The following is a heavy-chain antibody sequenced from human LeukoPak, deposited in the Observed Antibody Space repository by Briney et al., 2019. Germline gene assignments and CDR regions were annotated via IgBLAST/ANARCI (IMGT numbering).Heavy chain of an antibody. D-gene: IGHD6-13*01. CDR2: IYTSGST. Sequence: SETLSLTCTVSGGSISSGSYYWSWIRQPAGKGLEWIGRIYTSGSTNYNPSLKSRVTISVDTSKNQFSLKLSSVTAADTAVYYCARGPSARGIAAAGLVDYWGQGTLVTVSS. CDR3: ARGPSARGIAAAGLVDY. V-gene: IGHV4-61*02. J-gene: IGHJ4*02. CDR1: GGSISSGSYY.